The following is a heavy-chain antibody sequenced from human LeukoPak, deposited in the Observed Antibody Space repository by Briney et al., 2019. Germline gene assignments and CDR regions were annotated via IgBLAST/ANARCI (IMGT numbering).Heavy chain of an antibody. CDR2: INPNSGGT. CDR3: ARAGDGYNYAFDM. Sequence: ASVKVSCKASGYTFTGYYMHWVRQAPGQGLEWMGWINPNSGGTNYAQKFQGRVTMTRDTSISTAYMELSRLRSDDTAVYYCARAGDGYNYAFDMWGQGTMVTVSS. J-gene: IGHJ3*02. CDR1: GYTFTGYY. D-gene: IGHD5-24*01. V-gene: IGHV1-2*02.